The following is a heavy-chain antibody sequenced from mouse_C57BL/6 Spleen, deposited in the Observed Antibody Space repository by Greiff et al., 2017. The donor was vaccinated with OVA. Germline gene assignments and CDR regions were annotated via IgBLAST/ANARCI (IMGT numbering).Heavy chain of an antibody. V-gene: IGHV14-2*01. CDR1: GFNIKDYY. J-gene: IGHJ4*01. CDR2: IDPEDGET. Sequence: EVQLQQSGAELVKPGASVKLSCTASGFNIKDYYMHWVKQRTEQGLEWIGRIDPEDGETKYAPQFQGKATITADTSSNTAYLQLRSLTSEDTAVYYCARWWLLRLDAMDYWGQGTSVTVSA. D-gene: IGHD2-3*01. CDR3: ARWWLLRLDAMDY.